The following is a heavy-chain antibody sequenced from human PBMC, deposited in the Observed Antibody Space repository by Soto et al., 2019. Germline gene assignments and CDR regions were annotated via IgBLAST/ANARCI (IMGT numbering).Heavy chain of an antibody. D-gene: IGHD3-10*01. Sequence: GGSLRLSCAASGFTFSSYEMNWVRQAPGKGLEWVSWMTTSGNTIKYADSVRGRFTISRDNAKNSLYLQMNSLRAEDTAVYYCASHTVGSMYWGPGTLVTVSS. V-gene: IGHV3-48*03. J-gene: IGHJ4*02. CDR2: MTTSGNTI. CDR3: ASHTVGSMY. CDR1: GFTFSSYE.